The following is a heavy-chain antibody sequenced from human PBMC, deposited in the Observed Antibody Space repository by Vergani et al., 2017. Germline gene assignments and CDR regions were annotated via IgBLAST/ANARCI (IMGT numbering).Heavy chain of an antibody. CDR2: IHPADSDT. D-gene: IGHD1-26*01. CDR3: ARLYGGDRSGSKYFDY. V-gene: IGHV5-51*01. J-gene: IGHJ4*02. Sequence: EVQLVQSGAEVKTPGEPLKISCQISGYSFTYYWIGWVRQMPGKGLEWMGIIHPADSDTRYSPSFQGQVTISVDMYISTAYLQRSSLRASDSAMYYGARLYGGDRSGSKYFDYWGQGTLVTVSS. CDR1: GYSFTYYW.